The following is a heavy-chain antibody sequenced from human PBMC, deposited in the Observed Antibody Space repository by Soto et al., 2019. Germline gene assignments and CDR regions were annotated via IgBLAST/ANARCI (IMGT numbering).Heavy chain of an antibody. CDR1: GFSLSTSGLG. J-gene: IGHJ5*02. CDR2: IYWNDDK. Sequence: SGPALVNPTQTLTLTCTFSGFSLSTSGLGVGGIRQPPGKALEWLALIYWNDDKRYSPSLKSRLTITKDTSKNQVVLTMTNMDHVDTATYYCANRFAAGFRGGWFDPWGQGPRVTVSS. D-gene: IGHD6-13*01. CDR3: ANRFAAGFRGGWFDP. V-gene: IGHV2-5*01.